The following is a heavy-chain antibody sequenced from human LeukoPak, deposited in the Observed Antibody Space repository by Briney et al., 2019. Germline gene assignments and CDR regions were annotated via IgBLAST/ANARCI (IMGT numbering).Heavy chain of an antibody. J-gene: IGHJ3*02. Sequence: ASETLSLTCTVSGDSVTSGGYFWTWIRQHPGKGLEWIGYISNSGTTSYNPSLKSRFSISVDTSNNQLSLRLSSVTAADTAVYYCARDVVVTSSPDAFDIWGQGTMVTVSS. CDR2: ISNSGTT. CDR3: ARDVVVTSSPDAFDI. D-gene: IGHD2-21*02. CDR1: GDSVTSGGYF. V-gene: IGHV4-31*03.